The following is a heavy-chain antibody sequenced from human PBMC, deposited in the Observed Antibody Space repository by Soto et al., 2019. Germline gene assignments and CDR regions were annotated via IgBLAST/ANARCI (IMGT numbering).Heavy chain of an antibody. J-gene: IGHJ6*02. CDR1: GGTFSSYT. D-gene: IGHD3-16*01. CDR2: IIPILGIA. V-gene: IGHV1-69*02. CDR3: AMVDNYVTPTPQDV. Sequence: ALVKVACKASGGTFSSYTISWVRQDPGQGLEWMGRIIPILGIANYAQKFQGRLTMTTDTSTSTAYMDLGSLTSDDTAVYYRAMVDNYVTPTPQDVWGQGTTVTVSS.